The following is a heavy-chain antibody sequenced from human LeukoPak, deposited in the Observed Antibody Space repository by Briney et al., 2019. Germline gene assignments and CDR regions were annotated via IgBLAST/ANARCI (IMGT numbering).Heavy chain of an antibody. CDR1: GFTFSDYC. Sequence: PGGSLRLSCAASGFTFSDYCMSWIRQAPGKGLEWVSYISSSGSTIYYADSVKGRFTISRDNAKNSLYLQMNSLRAEDTAVYYCAGIGSLTPRYCSGGSCYHDAFDIWGQGTMVTVSS. J-gene: IGHJ3*02. D-gene: IGHD2-15*01. V-gene: IGHV3-11*01. CDR3: AGIGSLTPRYCSGGSCYHDAFDI. CDR2: ISSSGSTI.